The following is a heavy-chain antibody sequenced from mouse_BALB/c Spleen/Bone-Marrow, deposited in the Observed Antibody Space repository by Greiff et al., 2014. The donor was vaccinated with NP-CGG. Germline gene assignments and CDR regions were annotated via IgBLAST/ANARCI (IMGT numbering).Heavy chain of an antibody. Sequence: VQLKQSGAELVKPGASVKLSCTASGFNIKDTYMHWVKQRPEQGLEWIGRIDPANGNTKYDPKFQGKATITAETSSNTAYLQLSSLTSEDTAVYYCASYYYGSSSFAYWGQGTLVTVSA. J-gene: IGHJ3*01. CDR1: GFNIKDTY. D-gene: IGHD1-1*01. V-gene: IGHV14-3*02. CDR3: ASYYYGSSSFAY. CDR2: IDPANGNT.